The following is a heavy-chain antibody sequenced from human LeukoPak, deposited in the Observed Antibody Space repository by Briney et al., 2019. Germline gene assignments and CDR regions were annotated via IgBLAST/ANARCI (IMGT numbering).Heavy chain of an antibody. CDR2: ISYDGSNK. Sequence: PGGSLRLSCAASGFTFSSYAMHWVRQAPGKGLEWVAVISYDGSNKYYADSVKGRFTISRDNSKNTLYLQMNSLRAEDTAVYYCARDPDPESLPYDSSGYPGYWGQGTLVTVSS. CDR1: GFTFSSYA. D-gene: IGHD3-22*01. J-gene: IGHJ4*02. CDR3: ARDPDPESLPYDSSGYPGY. V-gene: IGHV3-30-3*01.